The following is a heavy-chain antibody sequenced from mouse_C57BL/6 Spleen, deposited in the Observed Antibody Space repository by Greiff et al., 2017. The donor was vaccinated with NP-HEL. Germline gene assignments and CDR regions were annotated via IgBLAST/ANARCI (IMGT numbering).Heavy chain of an antibody. V-gene: IGHV1-12*01. CDR1: GYTFTSYN. CDR2: IYPGNGDT. J-gene: IGHJ2*01. CDR3: ARGHYGSSYRFYFDY. Sequence: QVQLQQSGAELVRPGASVKMSCKASGYTFTSYNMHWVKQTPRQGLEWIGAIYPGNGDTSYNQKFKGKATLTVDKSSSTAYMQLSSLTSEDSAVYFCARGHYGSSYRFYFDYWGQGTTLTVSS. D-gene: IGHD1-1*01.